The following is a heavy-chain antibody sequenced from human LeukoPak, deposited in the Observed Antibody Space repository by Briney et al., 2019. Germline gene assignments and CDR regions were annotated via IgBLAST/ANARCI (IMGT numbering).Heavy chain of an antibody. Sequence: SVKVSCKTSGGTFLSHTFRWVRQAPGQGLEWMGKITPVINTANYAQTFQGRVSIYADKSTTTVYMDLSGLRPDDTAVYYCARVNLRGSNYNWFDPWGQGTRVTVSS. D-gene: IGHD3-10*01. V-gene: IGHV1-69*08. CDR2: ITPVINTA. J-gene: IGHJ5*02. CDR1: GGTFLSHT. CDR3: ARVNLRGSNYNWFDP.